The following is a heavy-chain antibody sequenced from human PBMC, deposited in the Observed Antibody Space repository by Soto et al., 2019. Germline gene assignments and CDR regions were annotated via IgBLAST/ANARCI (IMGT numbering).Heavy chain of an antibody. CDR2: IYYSGST. CDR3: ARGRGYYGRAFDY. J-gene: IGHJ4*02. Sequence: PSETLSLTCTVSGGSISSSSYYWGWIRQPPGKGLEWIGSIYYSGSTYYNPSLKSRVTISVDTSKNQFSLKLSSVTAADTAVYYCARGRGYYGRAFDYWGQGTLVTVSS. D-gene: IGHD3-22*01. CDR1: GGSISSSSYY. V-gene: IGHV4-39*07.